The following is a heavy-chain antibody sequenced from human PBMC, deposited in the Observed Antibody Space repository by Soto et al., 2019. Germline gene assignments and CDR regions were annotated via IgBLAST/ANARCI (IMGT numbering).Heavy chain of an antibody. CDR3: AGERSALPGARDAMDV. D-gene: IGHD1-26*01. J-gene: IGHJ6*02. V-gene: IGHV3-21*02. CDR1: GFNFNTYS. Sequence: EVRLVESGGGLVKPGGSLRVSCAASGFNFNTYSMNWVRQAPGKGLERVSFISTSGGYKYYADSVRGRFTISRDNAKKSVYLEMNSLTADETAVYYCAGERSALPGARDAMDVWGQGTTVTVSS. CDR2: ISTSGGYK.